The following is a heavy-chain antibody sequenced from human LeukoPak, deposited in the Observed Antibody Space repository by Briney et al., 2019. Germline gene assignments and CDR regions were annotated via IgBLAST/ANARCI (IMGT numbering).Heavy chain of an antibody. J-gene: IGHJ3*01. D-gene: IGHD1-26*01. CDR1: GGSIISGVR. Sequence: SETLSLTCAVSGGSIISGVRWWCGRQPPGKGLDWIGEISHSGTTNYNPSLHSRVTISLDKSKNHFSLNLNSVTAADTAVYFCARRIVGTTGPFDVWGQGTMVTVSS. V-gene: IGHV4-4*02. CDR2: ISHSGTT. CDR3: ARRIVGTTGPFDV.